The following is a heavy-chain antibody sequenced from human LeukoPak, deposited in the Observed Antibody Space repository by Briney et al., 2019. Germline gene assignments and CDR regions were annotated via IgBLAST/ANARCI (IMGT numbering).Heavy chain of an antibody. Sequence: SQTLSLACAVSGGSISSGEYSWNWIRQPPGRGLEWIGKVYHDGNPGYNPSLKSRVTVSVDKSRNQFSLNLYSVTAADTAVYYCARDGFIWRTNSNDGFDIWGQGTMVTVSP. CDR3: ARDGFIWRTNSNDGFDI. CDR2: VYHDGNP. D-gene: IGHD2/OR15-2a*01. CDR1: GGSISSGEYS. V-gene: IGHV4-30-2*01. J-gene: IGHJ3*02.